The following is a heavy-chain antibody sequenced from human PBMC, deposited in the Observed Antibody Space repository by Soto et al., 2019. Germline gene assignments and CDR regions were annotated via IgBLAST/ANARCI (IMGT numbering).Heavy chain of an antibody. CDR3: AKPSNYYDSSGYYPYGMDV. CDR1: GFTVSNNY. Sequence: PGGSLRLSCAASGFTVSNNYMSWVRQAPGKGLEWVAVIYSGGNTYYADSAKGRFTISRDNSKNMLYLQMNNLRVEDTAVYYCAKPSNYYDSSGYYPYGMDVWGQGTTVTVSS. J-gene: IGHJ6*02. V-gene: IGHV3-66*04. D-gene: IGHD3-22*01. CDR2: IYSGGNT.